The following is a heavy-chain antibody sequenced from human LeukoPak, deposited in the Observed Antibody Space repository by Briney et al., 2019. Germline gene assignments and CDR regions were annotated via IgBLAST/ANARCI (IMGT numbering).Heavy chain of an antibody. J-gene: IGHJ5*02. CDR2: INAGNGNT. D-gene: IGHD3-22*01. V-gene: IGHV1-3*01. CDR1: GYTFTSYA. Sequence: GASVKVSCKASGYTFTSYAMHWVRQAPGQRLEWMGWINAGNGNTKYSQKFQGRVTITRDTSASTAYMELSSLRSEDTAVYYCARDTAYYYDSSGYPNWFDPWGQGTLVTVSS. CDR3: ARDTAYYYDSSGYPNWFDP.